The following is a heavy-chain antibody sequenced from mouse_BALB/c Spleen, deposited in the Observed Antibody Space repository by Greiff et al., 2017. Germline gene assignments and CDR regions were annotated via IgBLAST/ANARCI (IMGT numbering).Heavy chain of an antibody. CDR2: ISTYYGNT. J-gene: IGHJ2*01. D-gene: IGHD1-2*01. Sequence: VQLQQSGPELVRPGVSVKISCKGSGYTFTDYAMHWVKQSHAKSLEWIGVISTYYGNTNYNQKFKGKATMTVDKSSSTAYMELARLTSEDSAIYYCAVYGYYLDYWGQGTTLTVSS. CDR1: GYTFTDYA. V-gene: IGHV1-67*01. CDR3: AVYGYYLDY.